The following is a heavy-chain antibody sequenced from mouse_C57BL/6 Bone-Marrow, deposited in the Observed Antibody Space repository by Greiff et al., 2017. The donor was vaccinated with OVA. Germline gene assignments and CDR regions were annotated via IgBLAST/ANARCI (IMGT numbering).Heavy chain of an antibody. V-gene: IGHV1-69*01. D-gene: IGHD2-3*01. Sequence: VQLQQPGAELVMPGASVKLSCKASGYTFTSYWMHWVKQRPGQGLEWIGEIDPSDSYTNYNQKFKGKSTLTVDKSSSTAYMQLSSLTSEDSAVYYCARGWLLLVYFDYWGQGTTLTVSS. CDR2: IDPSDSYT. CDR3: ARGWLLLVYFDY. J-gene: IGHJ2*01. CDR1: GYTFTSYW.